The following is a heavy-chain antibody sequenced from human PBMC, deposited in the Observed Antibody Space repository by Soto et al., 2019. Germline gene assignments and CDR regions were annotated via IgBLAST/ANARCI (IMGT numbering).Heavy chain of an antibody. J-gene: IGHJ6*02. D-gene: IGHD2-15*01. CDR3: ARWSQGLDV. V-gene: IGHV4-59*01. CDR2: IYHSGTN. Sequence: SETLSLTCTVSGGSIRTYYWGWIRQPPGKGLEWIGYIYHSGTNNSNPSLKSRVTISVDTSKNQFSLKLSSVTAADTAVYFCARWSQGLDVWGQGTTVTVSS. CDR1: GGSIRTYY.